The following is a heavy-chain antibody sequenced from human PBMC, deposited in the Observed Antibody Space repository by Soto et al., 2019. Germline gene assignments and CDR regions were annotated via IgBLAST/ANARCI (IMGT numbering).Heavy chain of an antibody. CDR2: ITPMFGTA. V-gene: IGHV1-69*01. J-gene: IGHJ4*02. D-gene: IGHD3-22*01. CDR3: ARKFHYESSGYYYAY. Sequence: SVKVSCYAAAGSRIRYASSWGRRAPGEGLEWMGGITPMFGTANYAQKFQGRVTITADESTSTAYMELSSLRSEDTALYYCARKFHYESSGYYYAYWGQGTLVTVSS. CDR1: AGSRIRYA.